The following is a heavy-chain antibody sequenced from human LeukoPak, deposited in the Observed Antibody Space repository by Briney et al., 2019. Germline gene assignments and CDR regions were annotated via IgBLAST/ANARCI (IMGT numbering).Heavy chain of an antibody. CDR2: IYYSGST. D-gene: IGHD2-2*01. CDR3: ARGQGYCSSTSCPIYYYYYGMDA. J-gene: IGHJ6*02. CDR1: GGSISSGDYY. V-gene: IGHV4-61*08. Sequence: SETLSLTCTVSGGSISSGDYYWSWIRQPPGKGLEWIGYIYYSGSTNYNPSLKSRVTTSVDTSKNQFSLKLSSVTAADTAVYYCARGQGYCSSTSCPIYYYYYGMDAWGQGTTVTVSS.